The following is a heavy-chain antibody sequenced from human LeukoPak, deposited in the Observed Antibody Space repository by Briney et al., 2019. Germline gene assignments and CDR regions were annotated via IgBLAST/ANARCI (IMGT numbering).Heavy chain of an antibody. D-gene: IGHD3-22*01. Sequence: GASVKVSCKASGYTFTSYGISWVRQAPGQGLEWMGRIIPIFGTANYAQKFQGRVTITTDESTSTAYMELSSLRSEDTAVYYCARSYDSSGNDAFDIWGQGTMVTVSS. CDR3: ARSYDSSGNDAFDI. CDR1: GYTFTSYG. V-gene: IGHV1-69*05. J-gene: IGHJ3*02. CDR2: IIPIFGTA.